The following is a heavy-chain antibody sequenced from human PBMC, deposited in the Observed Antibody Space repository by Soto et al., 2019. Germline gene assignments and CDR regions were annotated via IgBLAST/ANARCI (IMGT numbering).Heavy chain of an antibody. J-gene: IGHJ4*02. Sequence: GSLRLSCAASGFTFSSYSMNWVRQAPGKGLEWVLSISSSSSYIYYADSMKGRFTISRDNAKNSLYLEMNSLRAEDTAVYYCARESEDLTSNFDYWGQGTLVTVSS. V-gene: IGHV3-21*06. CDR1: GFTFSSYS. CDR3: ARESEDLTSNFDY. CDR2: ISSSSSYI.